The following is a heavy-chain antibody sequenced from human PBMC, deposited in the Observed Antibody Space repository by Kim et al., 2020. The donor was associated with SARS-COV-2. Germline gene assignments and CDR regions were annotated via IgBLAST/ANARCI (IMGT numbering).Heavy chain of an antibody. CDR2: VNSDGSWT. Sequence: GGSLRLSCAASGFTFSSYWMHWVRQVPGKGLVWVSRVNSDGSWTTYADSVKGRFTISRDDAKNMLYLQMNSLRVEDTAVYYCVAARSDFDYWGQGTLVTV. D-gene: IGHD3-3*01. CDR1: GFTFSSYW. V-gene: IGHV3-74*01. CDR3: VAARSDFDY. J-gene: IGHJ4*02.